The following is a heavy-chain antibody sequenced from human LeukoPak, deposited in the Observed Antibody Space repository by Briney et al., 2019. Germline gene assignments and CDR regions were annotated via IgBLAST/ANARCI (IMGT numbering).Heavy chain of an antibody. CDR2: INPNSGGT. CDR3: ARDRTAAITNWFDP. D-gene: IGHD2-2*02. CDR1: GYTFTGYY. Sequence: GASVKVSCKASGYTFTGYYMHWVRQAPGHGLEWMGWINPNSGGTNYAQKFQGRVTMTRDTSISTAYMELSRLRSDDTAVYYCARDRTAAITNWFDPWGQGTLVTVSS. J-gene: IGHJ5*02. V-gene: IGHV1-2*02.